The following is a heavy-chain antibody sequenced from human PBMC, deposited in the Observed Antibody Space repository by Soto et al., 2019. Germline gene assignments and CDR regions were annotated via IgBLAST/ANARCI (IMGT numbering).Heavy chain of an antibody. V-gene: IGHV4-34*01. D-gene: IGHD1-1*01. Sequence: QVQLQQWGAGLLKPSETLSLTCAVYGGSFSGYYWSWIRQPPGKGLEWIGEINHSGSTNYNPSLKSPATISVDTSKNHSSLKLSSVTAADRALYYCATSRGRRTVAKGHYYYCMDVWGQGTTVTVSS. CDR1: GGSFSGYY. CDR3: ATSRGRRTVAKGHYYYCMDV. CDR2: INHSGST. J-gene: IGHJ6*02.